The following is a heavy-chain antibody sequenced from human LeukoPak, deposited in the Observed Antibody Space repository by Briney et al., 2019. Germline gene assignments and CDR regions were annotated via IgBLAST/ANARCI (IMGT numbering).Heavy chain of an antibody. J-gene: IGHJ6*02. CDR3: ARERVYGSGSYYRYGMDV. CDR1: GGSISSYY. CDR2: IYYSGST. V-gene: IGHV4-59*01. D-gene: IGHD3-10*01. Sequence: KPSETLSLTCTVSGGSISSYYWSWIRQSPGKGLEWIGYIYYSGSTNYNPSLKSRVTISVDTSKNQFSLKLSSVTAADTAVYYCARERVYGSGSYYRYGMDVWGQGTTVTVSS.